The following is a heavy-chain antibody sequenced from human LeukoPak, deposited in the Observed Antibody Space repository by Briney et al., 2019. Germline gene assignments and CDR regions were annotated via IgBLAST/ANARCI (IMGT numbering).Heavy chain of an antibody. D-gene: IGHD3-3*01. CDR1: GGSIRSSY. V-gene: IGHV4-59*01. J-gene: IGHJ4*02. CDR3: ARSYDTNFDY. Sequence: SETLSLTCTVSGGSIRSSYWSWIRQPPGKGLEWIGYIYFSGSTSYNPSLKSRVTISVDRSKNQFSLKLSSVAAADTAVYYCARSYDTNFDYWGQGTLVTVSS. CDR2: IYFSGST.